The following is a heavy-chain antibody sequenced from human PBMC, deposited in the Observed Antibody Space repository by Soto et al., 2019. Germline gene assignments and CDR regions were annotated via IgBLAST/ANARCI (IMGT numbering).Heavy chain of an antibody. V-gene: IGHV1-18*01. D-gene: IGHD4-4*01. CDR3: GRTESAFYSNNMRGMDV. Sequence: ASVKVSCKASGYSFDDYGISGVRRVPGQVLEWMGWISAYNGNTNFAQRFQGRVTLTTDTSTSTAYMEVRSLRSDDTAVYFCGRTESAFYSNNMRGMDVWGQGTTVTVSS. J-gene: IGHJ6*02. CDR1: GYSFDDYG. CDR2: ISAYNGNT.